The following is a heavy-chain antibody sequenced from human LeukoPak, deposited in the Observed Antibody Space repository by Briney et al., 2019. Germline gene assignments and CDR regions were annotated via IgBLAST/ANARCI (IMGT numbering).Heavy chain of an antibody. CDR3: ARDLVDGVGAPGAY. D-gene: IGHD1-26*01. Sequence: ASVKVSCMASGYAFTGYYMHWVRQAPGQGLEWMGWINTYNGNTNYAQKLQGRVTITTDTSTSTAYMELRSLRSDDTAVFYCARDLVDGVGAPGAYWGQGALVTVSS. CDR1: GYAFTGYY. J-gene: IGHJ4*02. V-gene: IGHV1-18*04. CDR2: INTYNGNT.